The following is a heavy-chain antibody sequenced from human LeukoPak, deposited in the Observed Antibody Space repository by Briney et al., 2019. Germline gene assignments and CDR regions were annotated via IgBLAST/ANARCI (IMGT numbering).Heavy chain of an antibody. CDR1: GFTFSSYA. CDR3: AKESGSGCQLSNWFDP. CDR2: ISGSGGST. Sequence: GGSLRLSCAASGFTFSSYAMSWVRQAPGKGLEWVSAISGSGGSTYYADSVKGRFTISRDNSKNTLYLQMNSLRAEDTAVYYCAKESGSGCQLSNWFDPWGQGTLVTVSS. D-gene: IGHD2-2*01. J-gene: IGHJ5*02. V-gene: IGHV3-23*01.